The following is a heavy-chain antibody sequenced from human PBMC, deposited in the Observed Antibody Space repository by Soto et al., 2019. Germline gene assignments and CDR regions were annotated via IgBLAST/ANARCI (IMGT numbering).Heavy chain of an antibody. CDR2: VYWDDDK. CDR1: VFSLSTSGVA. V-gene: IGHV2-5*02. D-gene: IGHD3-16*01. CDR3: AHRPITFMSSWFDP. Sequence: QITLKESGPTLVKPAQTLPLTCTFSVFSLSTSGVAVGWLRQPPGKAPEWLALVYWDDDKRYTPSLKSSRTIPKDTSKHQVLLTMPNMKPLDTATDSCAHRPITFMSSWFDPWGQGIPVTVSS. J-gene: IGHJ5*02.